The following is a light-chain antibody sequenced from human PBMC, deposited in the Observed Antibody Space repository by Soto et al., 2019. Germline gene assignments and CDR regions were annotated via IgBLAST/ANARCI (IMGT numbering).Light chain of an antibody. CDR2: EVS. J-gene: IGLJ1*01. V-gene: IGLV2-14*01. CDR3: SSRTSSITYV. Sequence: QSALTQPASVSGSPGQSITISCTGTSSDVGGYKYVSWYHQYPGKAPKLMIYEVSNRPSGISSRFSGSKSGNTASLTISGLQAEDEADYYCSSRTSSITYVFGTGTKLTVL. CDR1: SSDVGGYKY.